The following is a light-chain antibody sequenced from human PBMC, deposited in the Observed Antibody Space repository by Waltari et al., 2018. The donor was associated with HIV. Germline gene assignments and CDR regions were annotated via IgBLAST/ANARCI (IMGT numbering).Light chain of an antibody. Sequence: SYDLTQPPSVSVSPGDTANITCSGDKLGDKFVSWYHQKAGQAPALVIYQDNKRPSGIPERFSASNSGNTATLTITGAQPMDGADYYCQAWDSSTAVFGTGTKVTVL. CDR3: QAWDSSTAV. V-gene: IGLV3-1*01. CDR1: KLGDKF. J-gene: IGLJ1*01. CDR2: QDN.